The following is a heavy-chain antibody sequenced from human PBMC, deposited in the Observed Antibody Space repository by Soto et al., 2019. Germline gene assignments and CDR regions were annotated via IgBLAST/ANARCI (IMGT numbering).Heavy chain of an antibody. D-gene: IGHD3-10*01. J-gene: IGHJ5*02. CDR2: ISAYNGNT. V-gene: IGHV1-18*01. CDR1: GYTFTSYG. CDR3: ARDVGYYGSGWFDP. Sequence: GAAVQVSCKASGYTFTSYGISWVRQAPGQGLEWMGWISAYNGNTNYAQKLQGRVTTTTDTSTSTAYMELRSLRSDDTAVYYCARDVGYYGSGWFDPWGQGTLGTVSS.